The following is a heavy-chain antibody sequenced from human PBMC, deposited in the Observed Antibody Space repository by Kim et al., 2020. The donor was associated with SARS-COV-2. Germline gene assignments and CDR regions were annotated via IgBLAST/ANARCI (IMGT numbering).Heavy chain of an antibody. Sequence: SETLSLTCTVSGGSISSSSYYWGWIRQPPGKGLEWIGSIYYGGSTFYNPSLKSRVTTTVDTSKNQFSLNLSAVTAADTGVYYCARDNGPSSGYYYGFDYWGQGTLVTVS. CDR1: GGSISSSSYY. CDR2: IYYGGST. V-gene: IGHV4-39*07. J-gene: IGHJ4*02. D-gene: IGHD3-22*01. CDR3: ARDNGPSSGYYYGFDY.